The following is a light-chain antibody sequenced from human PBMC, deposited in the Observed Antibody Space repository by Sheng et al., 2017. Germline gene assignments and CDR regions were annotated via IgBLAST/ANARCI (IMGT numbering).Light chain of an antibody. CDR3: QVWDDSSDQAV. CDR1: NIGGKS. CDR2: EDS. J-gene: IGLJ2*01. V-gene: IGLV3-21*03. Sequence: SYVLTQPPSVSVAPGKTATMTCGGNNIGGKSVHWYQQRPGQAPALVVYEDSDRPSGIPERFSGSNSGNTATLTISRVEAGDEADYYCQVWDDSSDQAVFGGGTKLTVL.